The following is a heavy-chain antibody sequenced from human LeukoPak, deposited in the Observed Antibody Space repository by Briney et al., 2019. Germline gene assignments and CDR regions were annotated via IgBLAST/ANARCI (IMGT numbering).Heavy chain of an antibody. D-gene: IGHD1-26*01. CDR2: IYSGGST. CDR1: GFTVSSNY. V-gene: IGHV3-53*01. J-gene: IGHJ3*02. CDR3: ARDLSGSYSSGAFDI. Sequence: PGGSLRLSCARSGFTVSSNYMSWVRQAPGKGLEWVSVIYSGGSTYYADSVKGRFTISRDNSKNTLYLQMNSLRAEDTAVYYCARDLSGSYSSGAFDIWGQGTMVTVSS.